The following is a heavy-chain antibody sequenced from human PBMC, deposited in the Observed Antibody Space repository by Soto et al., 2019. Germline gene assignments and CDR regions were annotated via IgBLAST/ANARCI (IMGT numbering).Heavy chain of an antibody. CDR3: ARDLVATILWGFDY. Sequence: GGSLRLSCAASGFTFSSYGMHWVRQAPGKGLEWVAVIWYDGSHKYYADSVKGRFTISRDNSKNTLYLQMNSLRAEDTAVYYCARDLVATILWGFDYWGQGTLVTVSS. CDR2: IWYDGSHK. V-gene: IGHV3-33*01. CDR1: GFTFSSYG. J-gene: IGHJ4*02. D-gene: IGHD5-12*01.